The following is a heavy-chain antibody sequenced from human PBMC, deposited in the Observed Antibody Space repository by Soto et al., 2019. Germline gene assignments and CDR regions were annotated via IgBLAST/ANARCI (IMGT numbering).Heavy chain of an antibody. J-gene: IGHJ4*02. CDR1: GYPFTSSG. D-gene: IGHD3-22*01. Sequence: ASVKVSRKASGYPFTSSGISWVRLAPGQGPEWMFWISASNGNTNYAQKLQGRVTMTADTYTSKAYMELRSLRSDDTAVYYCARAQWGLGPYYYDSSGYYGFDYWGQGILVTGSS. CDR2: ISASNGNT. CDR3: ARAQWGLGPYYYDSSGYYGFDY. V-gene: IGHV1-18*01.